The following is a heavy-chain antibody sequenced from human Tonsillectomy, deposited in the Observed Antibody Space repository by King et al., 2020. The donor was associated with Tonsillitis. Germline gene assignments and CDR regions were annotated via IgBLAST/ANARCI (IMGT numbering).Heavy chain of an antibody. V-gene: IGHV3-30*03. Sequence: VQLVESGGGVVQPGRSLRLSCAASGFSFNSYGMHWVRQAQGKGLEWLAVISYDGSNEYYADSVKGRFTISRDNSKNTLYLQMNSLIGEDTAVYYCARDPTPHHYGSSDYWGQGTLVTVSS. D-gene: IGHD3-10*01. J-gene: IGHJ4*02. CDR1: GFSFNSYG. CDR2: ISYDGSNE. CDR3: ARDPTPHHYGSSDY.